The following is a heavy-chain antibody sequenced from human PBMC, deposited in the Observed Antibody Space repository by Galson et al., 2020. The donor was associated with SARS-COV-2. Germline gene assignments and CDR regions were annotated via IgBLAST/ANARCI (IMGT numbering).Heavy chain of an antibody. D-gene: IGHD3-10*01. CDR2: IFSDDEK. J-gene: IGHJ4*02. CDR3: ARIAGGSGSYYNDYFDF. CDR1: GFSLSDTTMG. Sequence: SGPTLVKPTATLTLTRTVSGFSLSDTTMGVSWIRQPPGKALEWLAHIFSDDEKTYNTSLKNRLTISKDTSKSQVVLIMTNMGPGDTATYFCARIAGGSGSYYNDYFDFWGLGTLVTVSS. V-gene: IGHV2-26*01.